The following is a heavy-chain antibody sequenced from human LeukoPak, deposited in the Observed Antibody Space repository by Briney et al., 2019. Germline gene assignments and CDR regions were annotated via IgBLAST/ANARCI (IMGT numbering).Heavy chain of an antibody. D-gene: IGHD6-19*01. CDR1: GFTFSSYG. Sequence: GGSLRLSCAASGFTFSSYGMHWVRQAPGKGLEWVAVISYDGSNKYYADSVKGRFTISRDNSKNTLYLQMNSLRAEDTAVYYCARGLYSSGWYFDYWGQGTLVTVSS. V-gene: IGHV3-30*03. CDR3: ARGLYSSGWYFDY. CDR2: ISYDGSNK. J-gene: IGHJ4*02.